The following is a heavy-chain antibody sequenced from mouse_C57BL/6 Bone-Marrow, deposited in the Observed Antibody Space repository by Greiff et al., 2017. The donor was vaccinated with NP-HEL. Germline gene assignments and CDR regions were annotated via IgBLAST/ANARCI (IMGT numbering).Heavy chain of an antibody. D-gene: IGHD2-5*01. Sequence: EVMLVESGGGLVKPGGSLKLSCAASGFTFSDYGMHWVRQAPEKGLEWVAYISSGSSTIYYADTVKGRFTISRDNAKNTLFLQMTSLRSEDTAMYYCARRNYSNSYWYFDVWGTGTTVTVSS. V-gene: IGHV5-17*01. CDR2: ISSGSSTI. J-gene: IGHJ1*03. CDR1: GFTFSDYG. CDR3: ARRNYSNSYWYFDV.